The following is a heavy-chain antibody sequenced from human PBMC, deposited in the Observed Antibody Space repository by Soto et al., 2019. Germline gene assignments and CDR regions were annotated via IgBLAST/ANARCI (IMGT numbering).Heavy chain of an antibody. Sequence: QVQLVKSGAEVKKPGSSVKVSCKASGGTFSSYAISWVRQAPGQGLEWMGGIIPIFGTANYAQKFQGRVTITADESTSTAYMELSSLRSEDTAVYYCARGYGEVAYYYYYGIDVWGQGTTVTVSS. CDR2: IIPIFGTA. V-gene: IGHV1-69*01. CDR3: ARGYGEVAYYYYYGIDV. J-gene: IGHJ6*01. D-gene: IGHD3-10*01. CDR1: GGTFSSYA.